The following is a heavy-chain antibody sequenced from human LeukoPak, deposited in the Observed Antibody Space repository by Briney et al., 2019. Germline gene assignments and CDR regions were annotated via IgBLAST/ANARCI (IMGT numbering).Heavy chain of an antibody. J-gene: IGHJ4*02. V-gene: IGHV5-51*01. CDR2: IYPGDSDT. CDR1: GYSFTSYW. CDR3: ATGVVVAATPYYFGY. D-gene: IGHD2-15*01. Sequence: GESLKISCKGSGYSFTSYWIGWVRQMPGKGLEWMGIIYPGDSDTRYSPSFQGQVTISADKSISTAYLQWSSLKASDTAMYYCATGVVVAATPYYFGYWGQGTLVTVSS.